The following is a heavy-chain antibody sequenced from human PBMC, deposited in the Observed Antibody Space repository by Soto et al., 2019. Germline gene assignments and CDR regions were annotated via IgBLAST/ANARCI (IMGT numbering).Heavy chain of an antibody. Sequence: ASVKVSCKASGYTFTSYGVSWVRQAPGQGLEWMGWISAYNGNTNYAQKLQGRVTMTTDTSTSTAYMELRSLRSEDTAVYYCARRLEYYDSSGSLGYWGQGTLVTVS. CDR3: ARRLEYYDSSGSLGY. V-gene: IGHV1-18*01. J-gene: IGHJ4*02. CDR1: GYTFTSYG. CDR2: ISAYNGNT. D-gene: IGHD3-22*01.